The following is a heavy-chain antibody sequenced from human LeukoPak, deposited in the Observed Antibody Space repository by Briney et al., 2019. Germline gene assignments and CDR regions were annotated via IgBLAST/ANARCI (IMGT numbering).Heavy chain of an antibody. D-gene: IGHD3-22*01. CDR1: GFTVSSNY. CDR2: ISSSSSYV. V-gene: IGHV3-21*01. CDR3: ARALVDSSGYSQFDY. J-gene: IGHJ4*02. Sequence: GGSLRLSCAASGFTVSSNYMSWVRQAPGKGLEWVSSISSSSSYVYYADSVKGRFTISRDNAKNSLYLQINSLRAEDTAVYYCARALVDSSGYSQFDYWGQGTLVTVSS.